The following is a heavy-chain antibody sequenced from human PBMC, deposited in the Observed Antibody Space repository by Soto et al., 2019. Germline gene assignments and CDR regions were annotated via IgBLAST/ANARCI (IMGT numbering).Heavy chain of an antibody. CDR1: GYTFTGYY. CDR2: INPNSGGT. D-gene: IGHD2-21*02. J-gene: IGHJ5*02. CDR3: ARDAGSGGGDEQKWFDP. Sequence: ASVKVSCKASGYTFTGYYMHWVRQAPGQGLEWMGWINPNSGGTNYAQKFQGWVTMTRDTSISTAYMELSRLRSDDTAVYYCARDAGSGGGDEQKWFDPWGQGTLVTVSS. V-gene: IGHV1-2*04.